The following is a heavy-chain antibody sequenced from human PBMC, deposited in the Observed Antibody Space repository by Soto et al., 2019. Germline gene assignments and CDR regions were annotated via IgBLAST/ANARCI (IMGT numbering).Heavy chain of an antibody. Sequence: VKVSCKASGGTFSSYTISWVRQAPGQGLEWMGRIIPILGIANYAQKFQGRVTITADKSTSTAYMELSSLRSEDTAVYYCARDWEDYDFWSGYYAFYMDVWGKGTTVTVYS. J-gene: IGHJ6*03. CDR2: IIPILGIA. CDR3: ARDWEDYDFWSGYYAFYMDV. CDR1: GGTFSSYT. V-gene: IGHV1-69*04. D-gene: IGHD3-3*01.